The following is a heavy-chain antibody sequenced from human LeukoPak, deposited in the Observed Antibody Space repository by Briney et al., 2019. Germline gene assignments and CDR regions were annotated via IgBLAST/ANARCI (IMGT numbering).Heavy chain of an antibody. J-gene: IGHJ4*02. CDR2: IYYSGCT. Sequence: SQTLSLTCTVSGGSLSSGGYYWSWIRQHPGKGLEWIGYIYYSGCTYYNPSLKSRVTISVDTSKNQFSLKLSSVTAADTAVYYCARLTIIEDSPAYFDYWGQGTLVTVSS. D-gene: IGHD1-14*01. CDR1: GGSLSSGGYY. V-gene: IGHV4-31*03. CDR3: ARLTIIEDSPAYFDY.